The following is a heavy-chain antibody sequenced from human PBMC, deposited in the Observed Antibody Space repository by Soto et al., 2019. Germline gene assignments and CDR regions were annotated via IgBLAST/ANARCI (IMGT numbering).Heavy chain of an antibody. D-gene: IGHD6-19*01. V-gene: IGHV3-23*01. CDR3: AKTYSSGWYGGDAFDI. CDR2: ISGSGRST. Sequence: PGGSLRLSCSASGFTFSNYAMSWVRQAPGKGLEWVASISGSGRSTNYADSVKGRFTISRDNSKNTLAVQMSSLRAEDTAVYYCAKTYSSGWYGGDAFDIWGQGTMVTVSS. J-gene: IGHJ3*02. CDR1: GFTFSNYA.